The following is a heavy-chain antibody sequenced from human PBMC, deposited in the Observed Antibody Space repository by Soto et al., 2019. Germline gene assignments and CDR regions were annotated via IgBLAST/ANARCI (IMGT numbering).Heavy chain of an antibody. CDR1: GFTFSSYS. J-gene: IGHJ5*02. CDR3: AGGGQLDP. CDR2: ISSTSTYI. V-gene: IGHV3-21*01. Sequence: EVQLVESGGGLVKPGGSLRLSCAASGFTFSSYSMNWVRQGPGKGLEWVSSISSTSTYIFYADSVKGRFTVSRDNAKNSLYLQMNSPRAEDSAVYYCAGGGQLDPWGQGTLVTVSS. D-gene: IGHD3-16*01.